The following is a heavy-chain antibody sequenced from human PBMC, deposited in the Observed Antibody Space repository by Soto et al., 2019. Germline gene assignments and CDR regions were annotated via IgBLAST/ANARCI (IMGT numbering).Heavy chain of an antibody. J-gene: IGHJ6*02. CDR3: ARDRVDIVVVPAAWGIAVAGTSLYYYGMDV. D-gene: IGHD2-2*01. Sequence: ASGFTFSSYSMNWVRQAPGKGLEWVSSISSSSSYIYYADSVKGRFTISRDNAKNSLYLQMNSLRAEDTAVYYCARDRVDIVVVPAAWGIAVAGTSLYYYGMDVWGQGTTVTVSS. CDR1: GFTFSSYS. CDR2: ISSSSSYI. V-gene: IGHV3-21*01.